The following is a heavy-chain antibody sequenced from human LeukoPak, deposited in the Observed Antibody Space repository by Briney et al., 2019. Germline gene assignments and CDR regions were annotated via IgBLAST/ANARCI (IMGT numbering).Heavy chain of an antibody. D-gene: IGHD2-2*01. J-gene: IGHJ6*03. CDR3: ARARRPDGVVPGARYMDV. CDR1: GFAFSTYW. CDR2: IKHDGSDK. V-gene: IGHV3-7*01. Sequence: GGSLRLSCAASGFAFSTYWMSWVRQAPGKGPEWVAYIKHDGSDKYHVDSVKGRFTVSRDNSKNSLYLQMNSLRADDTAVYYCARARRPDGVVPGARYMDVWGKGTTVTVSS.